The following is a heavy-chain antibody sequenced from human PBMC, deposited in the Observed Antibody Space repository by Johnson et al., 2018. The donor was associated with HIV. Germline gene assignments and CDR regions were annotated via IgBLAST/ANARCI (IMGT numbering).Heavy chain of an antibody. CDR3: ARDSTPWGGDYVGYAFDI. CDR2: ISSSGSII. D-gene: IGHD4-17*01. V-gene: IGHV3-11*04. CDR1: GFSFSDYY. Sequence: QVQLVESGGGLVKPGGSLRLSCAASGFSFSDYYMSWIRQAPGKGLESVSYISSSGSIISYADSVTGRFTISRDNAKKSLYLQMNSLRAEDTAVYYCARDSTPWGGDYVGYAFDIWGQGTTVTVSS. J-gene: IGHJ3*02.